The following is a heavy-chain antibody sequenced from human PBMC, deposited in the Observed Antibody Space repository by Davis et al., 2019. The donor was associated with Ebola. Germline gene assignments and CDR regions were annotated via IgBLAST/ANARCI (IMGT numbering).Heavy chain of an antibody. J-gene: IGHJ4*02. CDR1: GGSISSSGYY. CDR2: IYHSGST. D-gene: IGHD1-20*01. CDR3: ARQVNIWRPYYFDN. Sequence: PSETLSLTCTVSGGSISSSGYYWGWLRQPPGKGLEWIGIIYHSGSTYYNLSLKSRVTLFVDTSKNQFSLKLNSVTAADTAVYYCARQVNIWRPYYFDNWGQGTLVTVSS. V-gene: IGHV4-39*01.